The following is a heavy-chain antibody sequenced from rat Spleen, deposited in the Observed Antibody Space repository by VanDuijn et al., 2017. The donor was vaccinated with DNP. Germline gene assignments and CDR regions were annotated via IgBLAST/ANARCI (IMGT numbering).Heavy chain of an antibody. CDR3: ARLKWERAYYFDY. CDR1: GFTFSDSF. J-gene: IGHJ2*01. D-gene: IGHD5-1*01. Sequence: EVQLVESGGGLVQPGRSLKLSCAASGFTFSDSFVAWVRQAPKKGLEWVASISYDGSATYYGDSGKGRFTISRDNAKSALFLQMNSLRSEDTATYYCARLKWERAYYFDYWGQGIMVTVSS. CDR2: ISYDGSAT. V-gene: IGHV5-22*01.